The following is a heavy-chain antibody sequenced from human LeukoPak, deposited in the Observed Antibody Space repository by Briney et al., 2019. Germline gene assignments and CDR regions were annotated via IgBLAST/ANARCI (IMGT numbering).Heavy chain of an antibody. D-gene: IGHD2-8*01. CDR1: GYTFTGYY. CDR2: INPNSGGT. J-gene: IGHJ5*02. Sequence: ASVKVSCEASGYTFTGYYMHWVRQAPGQGLEWMGRINPNSGGTNYAQKFRGRVTMTRDTSISTAYMELSRLRSDDTAVYYCARLVGAGLLLGYCTNGVCSDTGWFDPWGQGTLVTVSS. V-gene: IGHV1-2*06. CDR3: ARLVGAGLLLGYCTNGVCSDTGWFDP.